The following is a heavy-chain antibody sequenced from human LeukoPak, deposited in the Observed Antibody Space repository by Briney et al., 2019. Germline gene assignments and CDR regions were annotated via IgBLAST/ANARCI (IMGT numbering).Heavy chain of an antibody. CDR1: GGSVSSGSYS. V-gene: IGHV4-61*01. CDR3: ARRAYYDTSGRFDY. CDR2: IYYSGST. Sequence: SETLSLTCTVSGGSVSSGSYSWTWIRQPPGKGLEWIGYIYYSGSTYYNPSLKSRVTISVDTSKNQFSLKLSSVIAADTAVYYCARRAYYDTSGRFDYWGQGTLVTVSS. D-gene: IGHD3-22*01. J-gene: IGHJ4*02.